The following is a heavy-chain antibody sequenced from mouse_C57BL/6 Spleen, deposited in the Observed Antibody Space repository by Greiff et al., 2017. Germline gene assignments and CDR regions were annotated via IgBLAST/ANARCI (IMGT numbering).Heavy chain of an antibody. D-gene: IGHD2-12*01. CDR1: GYTFTSYW. V-gene: IGHV1-59*01. CDR3: AGTYSNDAMDD. Sequence: QVQLQQPGAELVRPGTSVKLSCKASGYTFTSYWMHWVKQRPGQGLEWIGVIDPSDSYTNYNQKFKGKATLTVDTSSSTAYMQLSSLTSEDSAVYYCAGTYSNDAMDDWGQGTSVTVSS. CDR2: IDPSDSYT. J-gene: IGHJ4*01.